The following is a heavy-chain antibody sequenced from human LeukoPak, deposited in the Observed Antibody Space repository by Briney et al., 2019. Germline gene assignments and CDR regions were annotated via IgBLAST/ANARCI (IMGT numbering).Heavy chain of an antibody. D-gene: IGHD3-10*01. CDR2: IWYDGSNK. J-gene: IGHJ4*02. CDR3: ARGPAMVRGVILDY. V-gene: IGHV3-33*01. Sequence: GRSLRLSCAASGFTFSSYGMHWVRQAPGKGLEWVAVIWYDGSNKYYADSVKGRFTIPRDNSKNALYLQMNSLRAEDTAVYYCARGPAMVRGVILDYWGQGTLVTVSS. CDR1: GFTFSSYG.